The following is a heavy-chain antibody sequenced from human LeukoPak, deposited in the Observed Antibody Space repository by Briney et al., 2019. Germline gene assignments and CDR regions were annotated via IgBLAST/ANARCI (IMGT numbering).Heavy chain of an antibody. CDR2: IYHSGST. D-gene: IGHD3-9*01. Sequence: SETLSLTCTVSGGSISSYYWGWIRQPPGKGLEWIGSIYHSGSTYYNPSLKSRVTISVDTSKNQFSLKLSSVTAADTAVYYCARVAAEVLRYFDWLSASYYYYYYMDVWGKGTTVTVSS. J-gene: IGHJ6*03. CDR1: GGSISSYY. CDR3: ARVAAEVLRYFDWLSASYYYYYYMDV. V-gene: IGHV4-38-2*02.